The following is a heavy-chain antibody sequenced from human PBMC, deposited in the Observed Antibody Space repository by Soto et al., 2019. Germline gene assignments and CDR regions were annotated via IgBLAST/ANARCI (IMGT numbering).Heavy chain of an antibody. CDR2: IYGNDDK. Sequence: QITLKESGPTLVKPTQTLTLTCTFSGFSLSTSGVGVGWIRQPPGKALECLALIYGNDDKRYSPSLKNRLTISKVNADNHVVTTMPNLDPVDTSTYYSTHSGVTYHYGPGNDYARNHWGQGTLVTVAS. D-gene: IGHD3-10*01. J-gene: IGHJ4*02. CDR3: THSGVTYHYGPGNDYARNH. CDR1: GFSLSTSGVG. V-gene: IGHV2-5*01.